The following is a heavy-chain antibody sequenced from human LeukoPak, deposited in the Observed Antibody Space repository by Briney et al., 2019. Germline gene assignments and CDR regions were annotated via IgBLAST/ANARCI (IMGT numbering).Heavy chain of an antibody. CDR1: GGSICSYY. V-gene: IGHV4-59*01. D-gene: IGHD1-26*01. CDR2: IYYSGST. Sequence: PSETLSLTXTVSGGSICSYYWSWIRQAPGKGLEWIGYIYYSGSTNYNPSLKSRVTISVDTSKNQFSLKLSSVTAADTAVHYCARLNSGSYLNLDYWGQGTLVTVSS. J-gene: IGHJ4*02. CDR3: ARLNSGSYLNLDY.